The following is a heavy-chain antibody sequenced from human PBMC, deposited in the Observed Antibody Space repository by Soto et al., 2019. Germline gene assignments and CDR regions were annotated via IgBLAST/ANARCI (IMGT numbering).Heavy chain of an antibody. D-gene: IGHD6-13*01. V-gene: IGHV3-21*01. CDR3: AGESGIVADGAYYYYGMDV. Sequence: REELRLSCAASGFTFSSYSMNWVRQAPGKGLEWVSSISSSSSYIYYADSVKGRFTISRDNAKNSLYLQMNSLRAEDTAVYYWAGESGIVADGAYYYYGMDVWGQGTMVTVSS. CDR1: GFTFSSYS. J-gene: IGHJ6*02. CDR2: ISSSSSYI.